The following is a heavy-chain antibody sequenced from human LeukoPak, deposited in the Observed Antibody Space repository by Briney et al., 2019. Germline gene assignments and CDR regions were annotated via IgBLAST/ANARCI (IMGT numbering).Heavy chain of an antibody. CDR1: GGSISSGDYY. D-gene: IGHD4-17*01. V-gene: IGHV4-30-4*08. CDR3: ARLVVERLTSRSEADYGDYVPTTYWYFDL. CDR2: IYYSGST. J-gene: IGHJ2*01. Sequence: PSETLSLTCTVSGGSISSGDYYWSWIRQPPGKGLEWIGYIYYSGSTNYNPSLKSRVTISVDTSKNQFSLKLSSVTAADTAVYYCARLVVERLTSRSEADYGDYVPTTYWYFDLWGRGTLVTVSS.